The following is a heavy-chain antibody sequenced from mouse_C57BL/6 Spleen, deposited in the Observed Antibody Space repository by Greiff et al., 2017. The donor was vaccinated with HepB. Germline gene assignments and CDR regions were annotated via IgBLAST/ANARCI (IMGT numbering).Heavy chain of an antibody. D-gene: IGHD1-1*01. J-gene: IGHJ4*01. CDR1: GYTFTSYW. CDR2: IDPSDSYT. CDR3: ASFDTTVVATRAMDY. V-gene: IGHV1-50*01. Sequence: QVQLQQPGAELVKPGASVKLSCKASGYTFTSYWMQWVKQRPGQGLEWIGEIDPSDSYTNYNQKFKGKATLTVDTSSSTAYMQLSSLTSEDSAVYYCASFDTTVVATRAMDYWGQGTSVTVSS.